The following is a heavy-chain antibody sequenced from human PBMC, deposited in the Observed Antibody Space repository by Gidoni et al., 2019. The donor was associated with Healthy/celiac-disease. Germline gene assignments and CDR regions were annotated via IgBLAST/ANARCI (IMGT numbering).Heavy chain of an antibody. Sequence: QLQLQESGPGLVKPSETLSLTCTVSGGSISSSSYYWGWIRQPPGKGLEWMGSIYYSGSTYYTPSLKRLVTISVDTSKNQFSRKLSSVTAADTAVYYCARSGDGSGWGLDYWGQGTLVTVSS. D-gene: IGHD3-10*01. CDR1: GGSISSSSYY. CDR3: ARSGDGSGWGLDY. CDR2: IYYSGST. J-gene: IGHJ4*02. V-gene: IGHV4-39*01.